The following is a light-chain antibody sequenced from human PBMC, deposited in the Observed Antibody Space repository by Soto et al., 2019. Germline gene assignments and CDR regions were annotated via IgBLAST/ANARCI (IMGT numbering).Light chain of an antibody. CDR3: QSYDSSLSGYV. CDR1: SSXXGAGYD. Sequence: QSVLTQPPSVSGAPGQRVTISCXGSSSXXGAGYDVHWYQQLPGTAPKVLIYGNSNRPSGVPDRFSGSKSGTSASLAITGLQAEDEADYYCQSYDSSLSGYVFGAGTKVTVL. J-gene: IGLJ1*01. V-gene: IGLV1-40*01. CDR2: GNS.